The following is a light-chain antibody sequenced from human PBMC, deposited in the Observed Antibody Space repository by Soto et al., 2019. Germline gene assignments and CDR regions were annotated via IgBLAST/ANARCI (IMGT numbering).Light chain of an antibody. V-gene: IGKV1-5*01. Sequence: DIQMTQSPSTLSASVGDRVTITCRASQSISSWLAWYQQKPGKAPKLLIYDASSLESGVPSRFSGSGSGTEFTLTISSLQPDDFATYYCQQLTSYPRSTFGQGTRLEIK. CDR3: QQLTSYPRST. CDR2: DAS. J-gene: IGKJ5*01. CDR1: QSISSW.